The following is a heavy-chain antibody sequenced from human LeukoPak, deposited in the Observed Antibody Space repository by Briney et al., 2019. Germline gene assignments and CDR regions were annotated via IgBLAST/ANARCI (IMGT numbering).Heavy chain of an antibody. CDR2: VSGSGGDT. V-gene: IGHV3-23*01. CDR3: AKELIIQPTGTVAFDI. J-gene: IGHJ3*02. CDR1: GFTFSTNA. D-gene: IGHD1-1*01. Sequence: GGSLRLSCAASGFTFSTNAMSWVRQAPGKGLEWVSAVSGSGGDTYYAGSVKGRFTISRDNSKNTLYLQMNSLRAEDTAVYYCAKELIIQPTGTVAFDIWGQGTMVTVSS.